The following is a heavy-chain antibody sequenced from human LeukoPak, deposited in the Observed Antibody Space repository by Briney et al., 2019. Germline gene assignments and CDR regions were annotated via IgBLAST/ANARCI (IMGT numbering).Heavy chain of an antibody. CDR2: ILYSGRI. Sequence: SETLSLTCTVSGASVSSSSYHWMWIRQPPGKGLEYIGNILYSGRIDYKPSLQSRATISLDTSNNHFSLTLRSVTAADTAVYYCVGLAAGGSGRGPWGQGTLVTVSS. CDR3: VGLAAGGSGRGP. J-gene: IGHJ5*02. CDR1: GASVSSSSYH. D-gene: IGHD3-10*01. V-gene: IGHV4-61*03.